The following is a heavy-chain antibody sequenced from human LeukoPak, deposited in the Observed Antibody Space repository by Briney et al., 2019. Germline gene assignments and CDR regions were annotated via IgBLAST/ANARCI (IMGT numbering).Heavy chain of an antibody. V-gene: IGHV3-20*04. Sequence: SGGSLRLSCAASGFTFDDYGMSWVRQAPGKGLEWVSGINWNGGSTGYADSVKGRFTISRDNAKNSLYLQMNSLRAEDTALYYCARHLSGVTGYAYGRGIDYWGQGTLVTVSS. CDR3: ARHLSGVTGYAYGRGIDY. CDR1: GFTFDDYG. D-gene: IGHD5-18*01. CDR2: INWNGGST. J-gene: IGHJ4*02.